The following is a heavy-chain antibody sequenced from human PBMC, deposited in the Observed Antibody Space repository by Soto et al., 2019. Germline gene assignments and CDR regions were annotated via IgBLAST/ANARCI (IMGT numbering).Heavy chain of an antibody. Sequence: GASVKVSCKASGYTFTSYGISWVRQAPGQGLEWMGWISAYNGNTNYAQKLQGRVTMTTDTSTSTAYMELRSLRSDDTAVYYCARDTMVRGVNWFDPWGQGTMVTVPQ. CDR1: GYTFTSYG. D-gene: IGHD3-10*01. J-gene: IGHJ5*01. CDR3: ARDTMVRGVNWFDP. CDR2: ISAYNGNT. V-gene: IGHV1-18*01.